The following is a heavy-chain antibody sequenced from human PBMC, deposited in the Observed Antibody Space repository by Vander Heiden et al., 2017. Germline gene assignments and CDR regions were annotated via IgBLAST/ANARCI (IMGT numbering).Heavy chain of an antibody. CDR3: ARGNGVVSNGWFHFDY. J-gene: IGHJ4*02. CDR1: GYTLTSHD. CDR2: MNPCGGST. D-gene: IGHD6-19*01. V-gene: IGHV1-46*01. Sequence: QVHLVQSGAEVKKPGASVKVSCTTSGYTLTSHDMHRMRQAPGQGLEWMGMMNPCGGSTTYAQKFQGRVTMTRDTSTNTVYMELSGLRSEDTAVYYCARGNGVVSNGWFHFDYWGQGTLVTVSS.